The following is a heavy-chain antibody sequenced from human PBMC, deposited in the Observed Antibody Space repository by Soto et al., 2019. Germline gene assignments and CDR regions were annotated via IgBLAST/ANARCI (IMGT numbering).Heavy chain of an antibody. V-gene: IGHV3-21*01. D-gene: IGHD2-15*01. CDR2: ISSSSSYI. Sequence: GGSLRLSCAASGFTFSSYSMNWVRQAPGKGLEWVSSISSSSSYIYYADSVKGRFTISRDNAKNSLYLQMNSLRAEDTAVYYCARARAALADVDYWGQGTLVTVSS. CDR1: GFTFSSYS. J-gene: IGHJ4*02. CDR3: ARARAALADVDY.